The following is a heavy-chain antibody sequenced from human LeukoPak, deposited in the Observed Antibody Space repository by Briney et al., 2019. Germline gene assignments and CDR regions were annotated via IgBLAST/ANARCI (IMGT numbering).Heavy chain of an antibody. V-gene: IGHV1-69*13. J-gene: IGHJ4*02. CDR2: IIPIFGTA. CDR1: GGTFSSYA. CDR3: TITSSWYQSNPGYFDY. D-gene: IGHD6-13*01. Sequence: GASVKVSCKASGGTFSSYAISWVRQAPGQGLEWMGGIIPIFGTANYAQKFQGRVTITADESTSTAYMELSSLRSEDTAVYYCTITSSWYQSNPGYFDYWGQGTLVTVSS.